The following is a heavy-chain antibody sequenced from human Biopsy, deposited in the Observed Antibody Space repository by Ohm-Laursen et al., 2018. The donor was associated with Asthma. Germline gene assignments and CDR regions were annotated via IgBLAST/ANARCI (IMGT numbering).Heavy chain of an antibody. CDR3: ARSYNWNDFPDYFYGMDV. Sequence: GASVKVSCKASGYPFTGYYMHWVRQARGQGLEWMGWINPNNGGTHYAQKFQGRVTLTRDTSSSTAFMELSRLRSDDTAVYYCARSYNWNDFPDYFYGMDVWGQGTTVTVSS. D-gene: IGHD1-20*01. CDR2: INPNNGGT. CDR1: GYPFTGYY. J-gene: IGHJ6*02. V-gene: IGHV1-2*02.